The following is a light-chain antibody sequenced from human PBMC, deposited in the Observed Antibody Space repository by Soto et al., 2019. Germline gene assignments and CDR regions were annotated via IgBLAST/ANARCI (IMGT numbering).Light chain of an antibody. CDR2: EVS. CDR3: SSYTSSNTV. CDR1: SSDVGGYSH. V-gene: IGLV2-14*01. J-gene: IGLJ2*01. Sequence: QSALTQPASVSGSPGQSITISCTGTSSDVGGYSHVSWYQQHPGKAPKLMIYEVSNRPSGVSNRFSGSKSGNTASLTISGLQAEDEADYYCSSYTSSNTVFGGGTKLTVL.